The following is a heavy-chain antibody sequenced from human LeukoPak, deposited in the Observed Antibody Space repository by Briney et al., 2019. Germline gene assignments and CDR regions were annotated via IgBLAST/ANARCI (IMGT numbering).Heavy chain of an antibody. D-gene: IGHD5-12*01. CDR2: INHSGTT. CDR3: ARARTTVAIDY. CDR1: GGSFSGYY. V-gene: IGHV4-34*01. Sequence: SSETLSLICAVYGGSFSGYYWTRIRQTPGKGLEWIGEINHSGTTNYNPSLKSRFIISVDTSKNQFSLRLKSVTAADTAVYYCARARTTVAIDYWSRGTLVTVSS. J-gene: IGHJ4*02.